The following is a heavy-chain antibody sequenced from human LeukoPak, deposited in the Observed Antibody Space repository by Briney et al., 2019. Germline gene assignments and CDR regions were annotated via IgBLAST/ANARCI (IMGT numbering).Heavy chain of an antibody. CDR3: ASAGGDSRPHDY. D-gene: IGHD4-23*01. CDR1: GFTFSSYA. V-gene: IGHV3-23*01. CDR2: ISGRTT. J-gene: IGHJ4*02. Sequence: GGSLRLSCAASGFTFSSYAMSWVRQAPGKGPEWVSAISGRTTSYADAVKGRFAISRDNSKSTVSLQMNSLRAEDTAVYYCASAGGDSRPHDYWGQGTLVTVSS.